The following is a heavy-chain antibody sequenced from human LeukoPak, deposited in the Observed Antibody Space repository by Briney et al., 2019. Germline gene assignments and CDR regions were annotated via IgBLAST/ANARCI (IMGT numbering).Heavy chain of an antibody. V-gene: IGHV3-74*01. CDR1: GFTFSSHW. D-gene: IGHD2-8*01. J-gene: IGHJ4*02. CDR2: INSDGSSI. Sequence: GGSLRLSCAASGFTFSSHWMHWVRQAPGKGLVWVSRINSDGSSISYADSVKGRFTISRDNSKNTLYLQMNSLRAEDTAVYYCAKGLLVYAYYWGQGTLVTVSS. CDR3: AKGLLVYAYY.